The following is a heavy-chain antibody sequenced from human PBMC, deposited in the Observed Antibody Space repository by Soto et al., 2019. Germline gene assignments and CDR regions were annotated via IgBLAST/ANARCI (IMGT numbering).Heavy chain of an antibody. D-gene: IGHD5-12*01. CDR2: IYPGDSDT. CDR3: ARHLREYSGYDEFNYYMDV. Sequence: PGESLKISCKGSGYSFTSYWIGWVRQMPGKGLEWMGIIYPGDSDTRYSPSFQGQVTISADKSISTAYLQWSSLKASDTAMYYCARHLREYSGYDEFNYYMDVWGKGTTVTVSS. V-gene: IGHV5-51*01. J-gene: IGHJ6*03. CDR1: GYSFTSYW.